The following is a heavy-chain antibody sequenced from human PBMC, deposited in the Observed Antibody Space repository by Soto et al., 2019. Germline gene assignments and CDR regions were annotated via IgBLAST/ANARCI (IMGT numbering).Heavy chain of an antibody. CDR2: IYYSGST. Sequence: SETLSLTCTVSGGSISSYYWSWIRQPPGKGLEWIGYIYYSGSTNYNPSLKSRVTISVDTSKNQFSLKLSSVTAADTAVYYCARENYDILTGRNNPPDYWGQGTLVTVSS. CDR3: ARENYDILTGRNNPPDY. J-gene: IGHJ4*02. D-gene: IGHD3-9*01. CDR1: GGSISSYY. V-gene: IGHV4-59*01.